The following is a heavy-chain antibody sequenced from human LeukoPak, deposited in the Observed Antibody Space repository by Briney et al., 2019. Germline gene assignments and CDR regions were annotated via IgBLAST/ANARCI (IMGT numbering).Heavy chain of an antibody. CDR2: IFYSGDT. CDR3: ARQSEVNWGGHWYFDS. Sequence: SETLSLTCTVSGGSISSSAYYWGWVRQPPGKGLEWIGSIFYSGDTLYNPSLKSRVTISVDTSKTQFSLNLSSVTAADTAVYYCARQSEVNWGGHWYFDSWGQGTLVTVSS. J-gene: IGHJ4*02. CDR1: GGSISSSAYY. D-gene: IGHD2-21*01. V-gene: IGHV4-39*01.